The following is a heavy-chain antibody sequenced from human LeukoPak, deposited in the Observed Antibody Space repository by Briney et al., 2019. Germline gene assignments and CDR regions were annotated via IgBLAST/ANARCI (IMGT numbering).Heavy chain of an antibody. CDR2: INPNSGGT. D-gene: IGHD5-12*01. V-gene: IGHV1-2*02. CDR1: GYIFTGYY. Sequence: ASVKLCCTASGYIFTGYYMHWVRQAPGQGLEWMGWINPNSGGTGNAQKFQGRVTMTRDTSISTAYMELSRLRSDDTAVYYCARGGSNWFDPWGQGTLVTVSS. J-gene: IGHJ5*02. CDR3: ARGGSNWFDP.